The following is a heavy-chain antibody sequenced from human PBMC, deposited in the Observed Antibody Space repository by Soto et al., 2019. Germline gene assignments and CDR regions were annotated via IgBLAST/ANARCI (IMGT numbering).Heavy chain of an antibody. V-gene: IGHV1-58*01. CDR2: IVGGSGNT. D-gene: IGHD1-26*01. CDR1: GFTFSTSA. Sequence: ASVKVSCQASGFTFSTSAVQWVRQARGQRPEWMGWIVGGSGNTNYAQNSQERVIITRDMSTSTVYMELSSLRSDDTAVYFCAARRSGLYAMDVWGQGTTVTVSS. J-gene: IGHJ6*02. CDR3: AARRSGLYAMDV.